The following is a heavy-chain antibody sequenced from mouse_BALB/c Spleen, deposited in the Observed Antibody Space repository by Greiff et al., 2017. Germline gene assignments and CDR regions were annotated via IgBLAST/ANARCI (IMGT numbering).Heavy chain of an antibody. CDR1: GYTFSSYW. D-gene: IGHD1-2*01. CDR2: ILPGSGST. J-gene: IGHJ2*01. V-gene: IGHV1-9*01. CDR3: ARRGDYYGYGGLDY. Sequence: VKLMESGAELMKPGASVKISCKATGYTFSSYWIEWVKQRPGHGLEWIGEILPGSGSTNYNEKFKGKATFTADTSSNTAYMQLSSLTSEDSAVYYCARRGDYYGYGGLDYWGQGTTLTVSS.